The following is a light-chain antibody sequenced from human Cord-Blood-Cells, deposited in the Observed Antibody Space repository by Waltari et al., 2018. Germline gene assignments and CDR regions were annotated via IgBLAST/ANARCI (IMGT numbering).Light chain of an antibody. Sequence: DIVITQSPDSLAVSLGERATINCKSSQSVLYSSNNKNYLAWYQQKPGQPPKLLIYWASTRESGVPDRFSGSGSGTDCTLTISSVQAEDVAVYYCQQYYSTPYSFGQGTKLEIK. CDR2: WAS. J-gene: IGKJ2*03. CDR1: QSVLYSSNNKNY. V-gene: IGKV4-1*01. CDR3: QQYYSTPYS.